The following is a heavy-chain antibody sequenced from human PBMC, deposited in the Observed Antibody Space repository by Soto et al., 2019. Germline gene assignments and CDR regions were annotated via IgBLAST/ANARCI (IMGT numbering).Heavy chain of an antibody. CDR1: GFTFSSYA. CDR3: AKDRDSRSSRRAYRDAVEI. D-gene: IGHD6-6*01. Sequence: GSLRLSCAASGFTFSSYAMSWVRQAPGKGLEWVSAISGSGGSTYYADSVKGRFTISRDNSKNTLYLQMNSLRAEDTAVYYCAKDRDSRSSRRAYRDAVEIWGQGKMVTVSS. V-gene: IGHV3-23*01. CDR2: ISGSGGST. J-gene: IGHJ3*02.